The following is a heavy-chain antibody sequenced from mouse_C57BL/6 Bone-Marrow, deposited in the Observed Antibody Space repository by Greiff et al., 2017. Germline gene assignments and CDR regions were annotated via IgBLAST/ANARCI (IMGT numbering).Heavy chain of an antibody. D-gene: IGHD1-1*01. CDR3: ARGATKVVAYYYAMDY. CDR1: GYTFTSYW. J-gene: IGHJ4*01. Sequence: QVHVKQPGAELVKPGASVKLSCKASGYTFTSYWMQWVKQRPGQGLEWIGEIDPSDSYTNYNQKFKGKATLTVDTSSSTAYMQLSSLTSEDTAVYYCARGATKVVAYYYAMDYWCQGTSVTVSS. V-gene: IGHV1-50*01. CDR2: IDPSDSYT.